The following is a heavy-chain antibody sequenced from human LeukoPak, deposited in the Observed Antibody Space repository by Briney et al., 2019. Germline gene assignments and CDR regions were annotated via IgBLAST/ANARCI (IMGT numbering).Heavy chain of an antibody. J-gene: IGHJ4*02. CDR3: ARGGLDIYDCCCYWPFYFDY. V-gene: IGHV5-51*01. D-gene: IGHD3-22*01. CDR1: GYSFTSYW. CDR2: IYPGDSDT. Sequence: GESLKISCKGSGYSFTSYWIGWVRQMPGKGLGWMGIIYPGDSDTRYSPSFQGQVTISADKSISTAYLQWSSLKASDTAMYYCARGGLDIYDCCCYWPFYFDYWGQGTLVTVSS.